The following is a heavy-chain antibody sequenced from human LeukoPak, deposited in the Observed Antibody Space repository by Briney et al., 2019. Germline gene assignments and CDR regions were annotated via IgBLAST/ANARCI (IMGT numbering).Heavy chain of an antibody. Sequence: SVKVSCKASGGTFSSYAICWVRQAPGQGLEWMGGIIPIFGTANYAQKFQGRVTITADESTSTAYMELSSLRSEDTAVYYCAREPVRYSSSWTRSHSDAFDIWGQGTMVTVSS. J-gene: IGHJ3*02. D-gene: IGHD6-13*01. CDR2: IIPIFGTA. CDR1: GGTFSSYA. V-gene: IGHV1-69*13. CDR3: AREPVRYSSSWTRSHSDAFDI.